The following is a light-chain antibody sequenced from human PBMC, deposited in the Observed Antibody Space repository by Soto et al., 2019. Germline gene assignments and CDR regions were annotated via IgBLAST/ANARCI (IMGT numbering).Light chain of an antibody. CDR2: DAS. CDR1: QNVSSY. Sequence: EVVLTQSPATLSLSPGERATLSCRASQNVSSYLAWYQQKPGQTPRLLMSDASNRATGIPARFSGSGSGTDFTLTISSLEPEDFAVYYCQQRSNWIFTFGPGTKVDIK. CDR3: QQRSNWIFT. J-gene: IGKJ3*01. V-gene: IGKV3-11*01.